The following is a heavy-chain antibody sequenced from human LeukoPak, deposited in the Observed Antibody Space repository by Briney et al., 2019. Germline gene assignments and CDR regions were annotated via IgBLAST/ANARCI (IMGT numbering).Heavy chain of an antibody. CDR2: INPNTGDT. Sequence: SVKVSCKASGYTFTGYYMHCVRQAPGQGLEGMGWINPNTGDTNYAQKFQGRVTMTRDTTISTAYMELSRLKSDDTAVYYCASYPRYSSSPPFDYWGQGTLVSVSS. D-gene: IGHD6-6*01. J-gene: IGHJ4*02. CDR3: ASYPRYSSSPPFDY. CDR1: GYTFTGYY. V-gene: IGHV1-2*02.